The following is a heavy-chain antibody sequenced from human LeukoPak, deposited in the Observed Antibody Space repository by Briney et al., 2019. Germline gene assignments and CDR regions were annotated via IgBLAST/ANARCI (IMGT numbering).Heavy chain of an antibody. CDR1: GFTFSSYS. CDR2: ISSSSSYI. D-gene: IGHD1-1*01. J-gene: IGHJ5*02. Sequence: GGSLRLSCAASGFTFSSYSMNWVRQAPGKGLEWVSSISSSSSYIYYADSVKGRFTISRDNAKNSLYLQMNSLRAEDTAVYYCARDHLVQLERRPQNWSDPWGQGTLVTVSS. V-gene: IGHV3-21*01. CDR3: ARDHLVQLERRPQNWSDP.